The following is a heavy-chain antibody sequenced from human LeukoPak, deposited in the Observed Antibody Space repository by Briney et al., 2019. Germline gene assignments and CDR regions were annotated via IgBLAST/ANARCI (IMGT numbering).Heavy chain of an antibody. CDR3: AKQVTFGYAYAYYFDY. D-gene: IGHD3-16*01. CDR1: GVSISSSYYY. V-gene: IGHV4-39*01. CDR2: FHYSGST. Sequence: SETLSLTCTASGVSISSSYYYWGWIRQPPGKGLEWIGNFHYSGSTYYNPSLKSRVTISVDTSKNQFSLRLSSVTAADTAVYYCAKQVTFGYAYAYYFDYWGQGTLVTVSS. J-gene: IGHJ4*02.